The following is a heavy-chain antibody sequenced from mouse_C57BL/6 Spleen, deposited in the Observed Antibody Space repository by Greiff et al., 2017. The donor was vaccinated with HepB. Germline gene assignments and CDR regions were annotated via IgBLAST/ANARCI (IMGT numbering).Heavy chain of an antibody. J-gene: IGHJ2*01. D-gene: IGHD2-2*01. CDR3: TRKGEWLPFDY. V-gene: IGHV1-82*01. CDR1: GYAFSSSW. CDR2: IYPGNSDT. Sequence: QVHVKQSGPELVKPGASVKISCKASGYAFSSSWMNWVKQRPGKGLEWIGRIYPGNSDTSYNQKFKGKAKLTAVTSASTAYMELSSLTNEDSAVYYCTRKGEWLPFDYWGQGTTLTVSS.